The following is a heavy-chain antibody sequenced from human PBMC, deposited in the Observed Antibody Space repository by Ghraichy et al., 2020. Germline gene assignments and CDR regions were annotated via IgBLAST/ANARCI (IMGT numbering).Heavy chain of an antibody. V-gene: IGHV3-21*04. D-gene: IGHD3-10*01. CDR1: GFTFNTYS. Sequence: GGSLRLSCAASGFTFNTYSMNWVRQAPGKGLEWVSSISSDSRYIYYTDSLRGRFTTSRDNAKSSLYLQMKSLRAEDTAVYYCASAGSLWFGEEAFDTWGVGSMVTVSS. J-gene: IGHJ3*02. CDR3: ASAGSLWFGEEAFDT. CDR2: ISSDSRYI.